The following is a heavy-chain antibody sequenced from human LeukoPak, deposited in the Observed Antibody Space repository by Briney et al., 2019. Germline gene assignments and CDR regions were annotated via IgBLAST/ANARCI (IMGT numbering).Heavy chain of an antibody. CDR1: EGTSSSYA. V-gene: IGHV1-69*13. D-gene: IGHD6-13*01. J-gene: IGHJ3*02. Sequence: SVKVSCKASEGTSSSYAISWVRQAPGQGLEWMGGIIPIFGTANYAQKFQGRVTITADESTSTAYMELSSLRSEDTAVYYCAGPSPSSSWYHRAFDIWGQGTMVTVSS. CDR2: IIPIFGTA. CDR3: AGPSPSSSWYHRAFDI.